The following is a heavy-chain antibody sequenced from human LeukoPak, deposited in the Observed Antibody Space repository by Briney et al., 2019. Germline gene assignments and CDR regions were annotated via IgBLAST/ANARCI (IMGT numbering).Heavy chain of an antibody. J-gene: IGHJ4*02. Sequence: SETLSLTGAVYGGSSSGYYWSWIRQPPGKGLEWIGEINHSGSTNYNPSLKSRVTISVDTSKNQFSLKLSSVTAADTAVYYCARGRRWIQLWLQWYFDYWGQGTLVTVSS. CDR3: ARGRRWIQLWLQWYFDY. V-gene: IGHV4-34*01. CDR2: INHSGST. D-gene: IGHD5-18*01. CDR1: GGSSSGYY.